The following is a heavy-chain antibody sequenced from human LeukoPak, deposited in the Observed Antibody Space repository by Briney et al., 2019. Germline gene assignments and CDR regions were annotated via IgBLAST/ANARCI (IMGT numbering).Heavy chain of an antibody. D-gene: IGHD6-19*01. Sequence: GGSLRLSCAASGFTFSSYGMSWVRQAPGKGLEWVSAISGSGGSTYYADSVKGRFTISRDNSKNTLYLQMNRLRAEDTAVYYCAKDLPVAGTGDNPEFDYWGQGTLVTVSS. CDR2: ISGSGGST. J-gene: IGHJ4*02. CDR3: AKDLPVAGTGDNPEFDY. CDR1: GFTFSSYG. V-gene: IGHV3-23*01.